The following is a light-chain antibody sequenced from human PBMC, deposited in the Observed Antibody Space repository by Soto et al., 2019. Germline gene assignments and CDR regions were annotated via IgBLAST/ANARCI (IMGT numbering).Light chain of an antibody. CDR2: AAS. CDR1: QSISSY. CDR3: QQYYSTPLT. V-gene: IGKV1-39*01. J-gene: IGKJ1*01. Sequence: DIQMTQSPSSLSASVGDRVTITCRASQSISSYLNWYQQKPGKAPKLLIYAASSLQSGVPDRFSGSGSGTDFTLTISSLQAEDVAVYYCQQYYSTPLTFGQGTKVEIK.